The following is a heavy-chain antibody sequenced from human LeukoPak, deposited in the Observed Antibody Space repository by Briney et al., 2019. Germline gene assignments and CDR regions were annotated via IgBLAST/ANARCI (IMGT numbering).Heavy chain of an antibody. J-gene: IGHJ5*02. V-gene: IGHV3-11*01. CDR1: GFTFTDHY. CDR2: IDNSGGTM. Sequence: GGSLRLSCAASGFTFTDHYMSWIRQAPGKGLEWISYIDNSGGTMYYADSVKGRFTVSRDNAKSSLYLQTNSLRAEDTAVYYCARGAGPLFDPWGQGTLVTVSS. CDR3: ARGAGPLFDP.